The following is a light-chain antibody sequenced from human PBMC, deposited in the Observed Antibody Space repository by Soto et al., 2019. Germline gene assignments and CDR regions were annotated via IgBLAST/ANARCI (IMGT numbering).Light chain of an antibody. CDR3: QQRSNWPLT. CDR2: GAS. V-gene: IGKV3-15*01. J-gene: IGKJ4*01. CDR1: QSVSSN. Sequence: EIVMTQSPATLSVSPGERATLSCRASQSVSSNLAWYQQKPGQAPRLLIYGASTRATGITDRFSGSGSGTDFTLTISSLEPEDFAVYYCQQRSNWPLTFGGGTKVDIK.